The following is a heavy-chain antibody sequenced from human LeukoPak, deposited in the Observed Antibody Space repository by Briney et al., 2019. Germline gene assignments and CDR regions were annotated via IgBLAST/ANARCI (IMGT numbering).Heavy chain of an antibody. CDR3: ARGRDCSGGSCYRWWFDP. CDR2: INAGNGNT. CDR1: GYTFTSYA. Sequence: ASVKVSCKASGYTFTSYAMHWVRQAPGQRLKWMGWINAGNGNTKYSQKFQGRVTITRDTSASTAYMELSSLRYEDTAVYYCARGRDCSGGSCYRWWFDPWGQGTLVTVSS. D-gene: IGHD2-15*01. J-gene: IGHJ5*02. V-gene: IGHV1-3*01.